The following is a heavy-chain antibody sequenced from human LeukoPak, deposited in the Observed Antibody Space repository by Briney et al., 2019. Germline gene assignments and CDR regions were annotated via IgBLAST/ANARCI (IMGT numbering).Heavy chain of an antibody. CDR1: GFTFSSYD. D-gene: IGHD5-12*01. V-gene: IGHV3-13*05. J-gene: IGHJ6*04. CDR3: ARGLRYGDYYYYGMDV. Sequence: GGSLRLSCAASGFTFSSYDMHWVRQATGKGLEWVSAIGTAGDPYYPGSVKGRLTISRENAKNSLYLQMNSLRAGDTAVYYCARGLRYGDYYYYGMDVWGKGTTVTVSS. CDR2: IGTAGDP.